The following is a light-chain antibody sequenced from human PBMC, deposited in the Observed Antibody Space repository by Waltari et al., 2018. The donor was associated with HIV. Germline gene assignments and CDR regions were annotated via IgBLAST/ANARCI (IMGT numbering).Light chain of an antibody. J-gene: IGKJ2*01. Sequence: EIVMTQTPPSLSVTPGQPASISCNSSQSLRHTDGKTYLYWDLQRPGQSPQVIIYEGSKRFAGVSGRFSGSGSGAHFTLNIARVEAEDVGSYYCMQSLHLLYTFGQGTKLEIK. V-gene: IGKV2D-29*02. CDR3: MQSLHLLYT. CDR1: QSLRHTDGKTY. CDR2: EGS.